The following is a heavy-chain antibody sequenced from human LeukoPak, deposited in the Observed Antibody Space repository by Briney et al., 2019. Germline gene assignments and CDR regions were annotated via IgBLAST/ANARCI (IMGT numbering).Heavy chain of an antibody. D-gene: IGHD2-2*02. V-gene: IGHV1-46*01. Sequence: ASAKVSCKASGYTFTSYYMHWVRQAPGQGLEWMGIINPSGGSTSYAQKFQGRVTMTRDTSTSTVYMELSSLRSDDTAVYYCARAGRLTAAAIGQSDFDYWGQGTLVTVSS. CDR3: ARAGRLTAAAIGQSDFDY. CDR1: GYTFTSYY. CDR2: INPSGGST. J-gene: IGHJ4*02.